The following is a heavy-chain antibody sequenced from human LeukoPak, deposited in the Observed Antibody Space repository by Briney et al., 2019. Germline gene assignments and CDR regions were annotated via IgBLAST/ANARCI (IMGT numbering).Heavy chain of an antibody. Sequence: ASVKVSCKASGYTFTGYYMHWVRQAPGQGLEWMGRINPNSGGANYAQKFQGRVTMTRDTSISTAYMELSRLRSDDTAVYYCARDMRRDGYTVQGYWGQGTLVTVSS. D-gene: IGHD5-24*01. CDR3: ARDMRRDGYTVQGY. CDR2: INPNSGGA. J-gene: IGHJ4*02. V-gene: IGHV1-2*06. CDR1: GYTFTGYY.